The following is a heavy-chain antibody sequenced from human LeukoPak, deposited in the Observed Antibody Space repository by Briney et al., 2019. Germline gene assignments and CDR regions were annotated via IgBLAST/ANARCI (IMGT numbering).Heavy chain of an antibody. CDR1: GFTFSSSW. CDR2: IYYSGST. J-gene: IGHJ4*02. D-gene: IGHD4-11*01. CDR3: ARRYSNALDY. Sequence: GSLRLSCAASGFTFSSSWMSWVRQAPGKGLEWIGSIYYSGSTYYNPSLRSRVTISADTSKNQFSLKLTSVTAADTAVYYCARRYSNALDYWGQGTPVTVSS. V-gene: IGHV4-39*01.